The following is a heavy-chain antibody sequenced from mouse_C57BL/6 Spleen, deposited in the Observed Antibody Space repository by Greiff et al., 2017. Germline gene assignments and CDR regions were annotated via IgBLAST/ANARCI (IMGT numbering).Heavy chain of an antibody. V-gene: IGHV1-55*01. CDR2: IYPGSGST. D-gene: IGHD2-3*01. CDR1: GYTFTSYW. CDR3: GRDDGYFYAMDY. J-gene: IGHJ4*01. Sequence: QVQLQQPGAELVKLGASVKMSCKASGYTFTSYWITWVKQRPGQGLEWIGDIYPGSGSTNYNEKFKSKATLTVDTSSSTAYMQLSSLTSEDSAVYYCGRDDGYFYAMDYWGQGTSVTVSS.